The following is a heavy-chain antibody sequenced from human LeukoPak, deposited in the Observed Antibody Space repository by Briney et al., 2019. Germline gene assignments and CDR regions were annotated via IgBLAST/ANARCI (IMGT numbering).Heavy chain of an antibody. J-gene: IGHJ6*02. V-gene: IGHV3-48*01. CDR1: GFTFSSYS. CDR3: ARDGLRYFDWFYGMDV. D-gene: IGHD3-9*01. Sequence: GVSLRLSCAASGFTFSSYSMNWVRQAPGKGLEWVSYISSSSSTIYYADSVKGRFTISRDNAKNSLYLQMNSLRAEDTAVYYCARDGLRYFDWFYGMDVWGQGTTVTVSS. CDR2: ISSSSSTI.